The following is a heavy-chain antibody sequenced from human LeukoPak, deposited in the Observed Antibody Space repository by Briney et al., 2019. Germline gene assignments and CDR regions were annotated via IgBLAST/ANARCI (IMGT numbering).Heavy chain of an antibody. V-gene: IGHV1-8*01. D-gene: IGHD4-17*01. CDR1: GYTFTSYD. Sequence: ASVKVSCKASGYTFTSYDINWVRQATGQGLEWMGWMSPNSDDTGYAQKFQGRVTFTRDTSISTAYMELRSLTSEDTAVYYCARDPAYGDSYNWFDPWGQGTLVTVSS. CDR3: ARDPAYGDSYNWFDP. J-gene: IGHJ5*02. CDR2: MSPNSDDT.